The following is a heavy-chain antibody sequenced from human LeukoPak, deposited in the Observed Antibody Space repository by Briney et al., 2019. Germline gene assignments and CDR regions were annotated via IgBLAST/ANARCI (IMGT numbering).Heavy chain of an antibody. Sequence: PGGSLRLSCAASGFTFSNYVLHWVRQAPGKGLEWVAVISYDGSNKYYADSVKGRFTFSRDNFKNTLYLQMNSLRTEDTAVYYCARARGGTSLDYWGQGTLVTVSS. CDR3: ARARGGTSLDY. V-gene: IGHV3-30-3*01. D-gene: IGHD3-10*01. J-gene: IGHJ4*02. CDR1: GFTFSNYV. CDR2: ISYDGSNK.